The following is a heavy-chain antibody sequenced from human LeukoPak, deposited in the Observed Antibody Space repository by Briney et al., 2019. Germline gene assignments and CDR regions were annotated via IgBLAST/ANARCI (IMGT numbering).Heavy chain of an antibody. D-gene: IGHD6-13*01. J-gene: IGHJ1*01. CDR3: ARDERYSSSWYIYFQH. Sequence: SVKVSCKASGGTFSSYAISWVRQAPGQGLEWMGRIIPILGIANYAQKFQGRVTITADKSTSTAYMELSSLRSEDTAVYYCARDERYSSSWYIYFQHWGQGTLVTVST. CDR2: IIPILGIA. V-gene: IGHV1-69*04. CDR1: GGTFSSYA.